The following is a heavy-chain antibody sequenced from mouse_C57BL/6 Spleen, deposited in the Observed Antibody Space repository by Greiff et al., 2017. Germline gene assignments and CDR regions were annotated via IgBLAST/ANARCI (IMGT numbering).Heavy chain of an antibody. V-gene: IGHV1-52*01. Sequence: QVQLQQPGAELVRPGSSVKLSCKASGYTFTSYWMHWVKQRPIQGLEWIGNIDPSDSEPHYNQKFKDKATLTVDKSSSTAYMQLSSLTSEDSAVYYCARWDDYDPYFDYWGQGTTLTVSS. CDR2: IDPSDSEP. D-gene: IGHD2-4*01. CDR1: GYTFTSYW. J-gene: IGHJ2*01. CDR3: ARWDDYDPYFDY.